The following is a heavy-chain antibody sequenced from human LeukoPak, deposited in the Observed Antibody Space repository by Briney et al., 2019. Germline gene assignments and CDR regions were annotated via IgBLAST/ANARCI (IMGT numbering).Heavy chain of an antibody. CDR1: GFTFGDAW. CDR3: STAFTATGAAGYFDY. CDR2: IQRKVDGGPT. J-gene: IGHJ4*02. D-gene: IGHD6-25*01. V-gene: IGHV3-15*01. Sequence: GGSLRLSCAASGFTFGDAWMTWVRQAPGRGLEWVGRIQRKVDGGPTYFAAPVKGRFTISRDDSKNTLYLQMNSLKTGDTAVYYCSTAFTATGAAGYFDYWGQGALVTVSS.